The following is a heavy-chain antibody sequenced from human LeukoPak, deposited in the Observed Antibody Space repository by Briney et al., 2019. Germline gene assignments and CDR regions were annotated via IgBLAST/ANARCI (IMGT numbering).Heavy chain of an antibody. D-gene: IGHD2-2*01. Sequence: GGSLRLSCAASGFTFSSYAMHWVRQASGKGLERVAVISYDGSNKYYADSVKGRFTISRDNSKNTLYLQMNSLRAEDTAVYYCAREEVDGVVVPAARAGYYGMDVWGQGTTVTVSS. CDR3: AREEVDGVVVPAARAGYYGMDV. J-gene: IGHJ6*02. CDR1: GFTFSSYA. CDR2: ISYDGSNK. V-gene: IGHV3-30*04.